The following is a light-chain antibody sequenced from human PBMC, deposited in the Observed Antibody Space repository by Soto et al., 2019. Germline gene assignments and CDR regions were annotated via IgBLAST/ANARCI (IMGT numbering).Light chain of an antibody. CDR3: QQYYSTPRT. Sequence: DIVMTQSPDSLAVSLGERATINCKSSQSLLYSSNNKNYLAWYQQKPGQPPRLLISWASTRESGVPDRFSGSGSGTDFTLAISNLQAEDVAVYYCQQYYSTPRTFGQGTKVQIK. J-gene: IGKJ2*01. CDR2: WAS. V-gene: IGKV4-1*01. CDR1: QSLLYSSNNKNY.